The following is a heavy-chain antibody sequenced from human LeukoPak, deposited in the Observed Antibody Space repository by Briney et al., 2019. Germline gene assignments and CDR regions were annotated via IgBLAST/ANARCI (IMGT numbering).Heavy chain of an antibody. J-gene: IGHJ5*02. V-gene: IGHV3-30*18. CDR3: AKWAYVDTGA. D-gene: IGHD5-18*01. CDR1: GFTFSSYG. CDR2: ISYDGSNK. Sequence: GRSLRLSCAASGFTFSSYGMHWVRQAPGKGLEWVAVISYDGSNKYYADSVKGRFTISRDNSKNTLYLQMNCLRAEDTAVYYCAKWAYVDTGAWGQGTLVTVSS.